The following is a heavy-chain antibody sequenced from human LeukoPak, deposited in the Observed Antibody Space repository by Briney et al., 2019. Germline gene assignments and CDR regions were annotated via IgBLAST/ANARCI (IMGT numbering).Heavy chain of an antibody. D-gene: IGHD5-12*01. CDR2: IYYSGST. J-gene: IGHJ4*02. V-gene: IGHV4-39*01. CDR3: ARTIYSGHPIDY. CDR1: GGSISSSSYY. Sequence: SETLSLTCTVSGGSISSSSYYWGWIRQPPGKGLEWIGSIYYSGSTYYNPSLKSRVTISVDTSKNQFSLKLSSVTAADTAVYYCARTIYSGHPIDYWGQGTLVTVSS.